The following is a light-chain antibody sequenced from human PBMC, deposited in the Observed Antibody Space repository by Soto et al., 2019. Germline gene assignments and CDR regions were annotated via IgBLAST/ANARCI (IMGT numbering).Light chain of an antibody. CDR2: TTD. CDR1: TGAVTTGNY. Sequence: QAVVTQEPSLTVSPGATVTLTCASSTGAVTTGNYASWFQQKPGQAPRTLIYTTDNRHSWTPARFSGSLLGGKAALTLSSVQPEDEADYYCLLYFGGAQLVFGGGTKLTVL. V-gene: IGLV7-43*01. CDR3: LLYFGGAQLV. J-gene: IGLJ3*02.